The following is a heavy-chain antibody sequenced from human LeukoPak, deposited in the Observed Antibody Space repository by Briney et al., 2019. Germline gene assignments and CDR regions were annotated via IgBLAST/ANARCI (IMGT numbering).Heavy chain of an antibody. V-gene: IGHV4-59*01. J-gene: IGHJ3*02. D-gene: IGHD4-17*01. CDR3: ARDFARNSGDYGNDGFDI. CDR1: GGSLNLFY. Sequence: SETLSLTCTVSGGSLNLFYWSWIRQPPQKGLEWIGYISYTGTTYYNPSLKTRATISLDTSKNHFSLNLGSATAADTAVYYCARDFARNSGDYGNDGFDIWGLGTMVTVSS. CDR2: ISYTGTT.